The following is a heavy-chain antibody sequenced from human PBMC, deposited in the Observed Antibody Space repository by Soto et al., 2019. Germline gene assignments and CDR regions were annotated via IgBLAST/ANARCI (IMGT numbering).Heavy chain of an antibody. CDR1: GGSISSGGYS. CDR2: IYHSGST. D-gene: IGHD2-21*02. Sequence: SETLSLTCAVSGGSISSGGYSWSWIRQPPGKGLEWIGYIYHSGSTYYNPSLKSRVTISVDRSKNQFSLKLSSVTAADTAVYYCARVFSGNSFLYYYYGMDVWGQGTTVTVSS. V-gene: IGHV4-30-2*01. CDR3: ARVFSGNSFLYYYYGMDV. J-gene: IGHJ6*02.